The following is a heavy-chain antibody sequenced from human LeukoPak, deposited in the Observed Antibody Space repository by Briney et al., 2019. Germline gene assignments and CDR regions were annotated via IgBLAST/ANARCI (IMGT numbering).Heavy chain of an antibody. CDR1: GFTFSSYG. Sequence: GRSLRLSCAASGFTFSSYGMHWVRQAPGKGLEWVPVISYDGSNKYYADSVKGRFTISRDNSKNTLYLQMNSLRAEDTAVYYCAKASADIVVVPAAWDFDYWGQGTLVSVSS. D-gene: IGHD2-2*01. V-gene: IGHV3-30*18. CDR3: AKASADIVVVPAAWDFDY. CDR2: ISYDGSNK. J-gene: IGHJ4*02.